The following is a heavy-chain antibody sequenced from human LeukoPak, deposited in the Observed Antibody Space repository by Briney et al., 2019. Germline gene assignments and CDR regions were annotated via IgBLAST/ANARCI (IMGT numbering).Heavy chain of an antibody. CDR1: GFTFGDYA. Sequence: GGSLRLSCTASGFTFGDYAMSWFRQAPGKGLEWVGFIRSKAYGGTTEYAASVKGRFTISRDDSKSIAYLQMSSPKTEDTAVYYCTRGPWELLRFDYWGQGTLVTVSS. CDR2: IRSKAYGGTT. D-gene: IGHD1-26*01. J-gene: IGHJ4*02. CDR3: TRGPWELLRFDY. V-gene: IGHV3-49*03.